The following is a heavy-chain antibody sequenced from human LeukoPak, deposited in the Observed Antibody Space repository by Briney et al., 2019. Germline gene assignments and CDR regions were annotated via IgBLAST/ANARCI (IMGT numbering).Heavy chain of an antibody. Sequence: SGGSLRLSCAASGFTFSSCAMNWVRQAPGKGLEWLSYISSSSATIYYADSVKGRFTISRDNAKNSLYLQMNSLRAEDTAVYYCARDNDYYDSSGYHNWFDPWGQGTLVTVSS. V-gene: IGHV3-48*04. D-gene: IGHD3-22*01. CDR1: GFTFSSCA. J-gene: IGHJ5*02. CDR2: ISSSSATI. CDR3: ARDNDYYDSSGYHNWFDP.